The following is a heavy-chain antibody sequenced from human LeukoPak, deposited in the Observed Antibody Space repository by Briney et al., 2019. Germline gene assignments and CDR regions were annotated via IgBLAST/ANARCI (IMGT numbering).Heavy chain of an antibody. J-gene: IGHJ4*02. CDR3: ARDSGQGLYYFDY. Sequence: PGGSLRLSCAASEFTFSTYWMSWVRQAPGKGLEWVANIKQDGSEKYYVDAVKGRFTISRDNAKNSLYLQMNSLRAEDTAVYYCARDSGQGLYYFDYWGQGTLVTVSS. D-gene: IGHD3-10*01. V-gene: IGHV3-7*01. CDR2: IKQDGSEK. CDR1: EFTFSTYW.